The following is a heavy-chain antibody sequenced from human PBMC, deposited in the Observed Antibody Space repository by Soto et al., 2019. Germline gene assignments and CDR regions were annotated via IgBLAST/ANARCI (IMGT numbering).Heavy chain of an antibody. V-gene: IGHV4-59*01. CDR3: AREGRIGARPERIFDV. CDR2: IYYSGST. D-gene: IGHD6-6*01. CDR1: GGSISSYY. J-gene: IGHJ4*02. Sequence: QVQLQESGPGLVKPSATLSLTCTASGGSISSYYRSWIRQPPGKGLEWIGYIYYSGSTNYNPSRKSGATITVDTEKNQFSLKLSSVSSADTDGDYCAREGRIGARPERIFDVWGQGTLVTVSS.